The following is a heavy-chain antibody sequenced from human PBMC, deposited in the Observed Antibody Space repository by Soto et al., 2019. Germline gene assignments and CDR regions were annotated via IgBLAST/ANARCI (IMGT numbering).Heavy chain of an antibody. CDR3: ARTGLEQWSLRSWFDP. CDR2: IYYSGST. D-gene: IGHD6-19*01. Sequence: SETLSLTCTVSGGSISSSSYYWGWIRQPPGKGLEWIGSIYYSGSTYYNPSLKSRVTISVDTSKNQFSLKLSTVTAADTAVYYCARTGLEQWSLRSWFDPWGQGTLVTVSS. J-gene: IGHJ5*02. V-gene: IGHV4-39*01. CDR1: GGSISSSSYY.